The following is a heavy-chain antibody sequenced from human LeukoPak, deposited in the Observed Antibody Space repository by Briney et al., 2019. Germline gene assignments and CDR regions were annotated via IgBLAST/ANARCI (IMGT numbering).Heavy chain of an antibody. Sequence: ASVKVSCKAYGYTFTSYYMHWVRQPPGHGLEWMGIINPSGGSTSYAQMLPGRVTMTRDMSTSTAYMELRRLRSDDTAVYYWARDKAHAGAHDDLWSGPQVAGFYWGQGTLVTVSS. CDR3: ARDKAHAGAHDDLWSGPQVAGFY. V-gene: IGHV1-46*04. CDR1: GYTFTSYY. D-gene: IGHD3-3*01. CDR2: INPSGGST. J-gene: IGHJ4*02.